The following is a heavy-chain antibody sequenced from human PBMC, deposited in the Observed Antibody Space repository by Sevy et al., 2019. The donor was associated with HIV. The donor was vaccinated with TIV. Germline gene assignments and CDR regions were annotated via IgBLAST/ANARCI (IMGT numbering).Heavy chain of an antibody. V-gene: IGHV3-48*03. Sequence: VGSLRLSCTASGFTFSSYDMNWVHQAPGKALEWVSKISSRGSSIYYADSVKGRFTISRDNAKNSLNLQMNSLRAEDTAVYYCTRNGGAFDNGFDPWGQGTLVTVSS. CDR2: ISSRGSSI. CDR3: TRNGGAFDNGFDP. CDR1: GFTFSSYD. D-gene: IGHD2-8*01. J-gene: IGHJ5*02.